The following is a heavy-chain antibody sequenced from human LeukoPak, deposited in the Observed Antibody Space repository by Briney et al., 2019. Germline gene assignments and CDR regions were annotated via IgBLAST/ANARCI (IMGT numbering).Heavy chain of an antibody. D-gene: IGHD6-19*01. CDR2: IYTSGST. CDR1: GGSISTYY. V-gene: IGHV4-4*07. J-gene: IGHJ4*02. CDR3: ARGKVVAGTPGQNSWDN. Sequence: KASETLSLTCTVSGGSISTYYWNWIRQPAGKGLEWIGRIYTSGSTNYNPSLKSRITVSVDTSKNQFSLKLTSVTAADTAVYYCARGKVVAGTPGQNSWDNWGQGILVTVSS.